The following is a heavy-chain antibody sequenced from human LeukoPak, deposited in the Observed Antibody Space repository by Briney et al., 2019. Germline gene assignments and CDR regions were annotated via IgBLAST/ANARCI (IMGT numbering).Heavy chain of an antibody. CDR1: GGSISSSSYY. D-gene: IGHD3-3*01. J-gene: IGHJ3*02. CDR3: ARDWHYDFWSGYSGAFDI. CDR2: IYYSGST. V-gene: IGHV4-61*01. Sequence: SETLSLTCTVSGGSISSSSYYWGWIRQPPGKGLEWIGYIYYSGSTNYNPSLKSRVTISVDTSKNQFSLKLSSVTAADTAVYYCARDWHYDFWSGYSGAFDIWGQGTMVTISS.